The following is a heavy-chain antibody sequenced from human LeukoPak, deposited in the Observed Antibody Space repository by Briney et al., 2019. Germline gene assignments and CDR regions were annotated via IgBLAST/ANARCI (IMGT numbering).Heavy chain of an antibody. J-gene: IGHJ4*02. D-gene: IGHD1-26*01. CDR3: AKGRGYSYAAVDY. Sequence: PGGSLRLSCAASGFTFSSYDMSWVRQAPGKGLEWVSGISGSGGSTFYADSVKGRFTISRDNSKNTLYLQMNSLRAEDTAVYYCAKGRGYSYAAVDYWGQGTLVTVSS. CDR2: ISGSGGST. CDR1: GFTFSSYD. V-gene: IGHV3-23*01.